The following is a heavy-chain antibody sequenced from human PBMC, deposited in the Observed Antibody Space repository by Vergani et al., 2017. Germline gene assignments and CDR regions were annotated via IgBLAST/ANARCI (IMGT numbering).Heavy chain of an antibody. CDR3: ARGQWLPTLSFDY. J-gene: IGHJ4*02. Sequence: VQLVQSGAEVKKPGATMKISCKVSGYTFTGYYMHWVRQAPGQGLEWMGWINPNSGGTNYAQKFQGRVTMTRDTSISTAYMELSRLRSDETAVYYCARGQWLPTLSFDYWGQGTLVTVSS. V-gene: IGHV1-2*02. CDR2: INPNSGGT. CDR1: GYTFTGYY. D-gene: IGHD6-19*01.